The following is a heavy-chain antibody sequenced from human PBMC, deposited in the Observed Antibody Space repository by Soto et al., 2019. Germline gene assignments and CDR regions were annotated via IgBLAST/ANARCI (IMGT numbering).Heavy chain of an antibody. D-gene: IGHD4-4*01. J-gene: IGHJ4*02. V-gene: IGHV3-21*01. Sequence: LRLSCAASGFTFRSYSMNWVRQAPGKGLEWVSSISSSSSYIYYADSVKGRFTISRDNAKNSLYLQMNSLRAEDTAVYYCARGGTTVTHYPLDYWGQGTLVTAPQ. CDR2: ISSSSSYI. CDR3: ARGGTTVTHYPLDY. CDR1: GFTFRSYS.